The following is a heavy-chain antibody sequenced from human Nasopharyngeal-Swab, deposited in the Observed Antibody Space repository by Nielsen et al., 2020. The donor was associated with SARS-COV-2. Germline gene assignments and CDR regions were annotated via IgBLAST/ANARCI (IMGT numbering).Heavy chain of an antibody. J-gene: IGHJ4*02. CDR1: GFSFSSSW. V-gene: IGHV3-74*01. CDR2: LNGDATTV. Sequence: GESLKISCACSGFSFSSSWLHWVRQAPGEGLVWVVRLNGDATTVDYADSVKGRFTISRDNAKNTLYLQMNGLRDEDTAIYYCARAGEYRFDYWGQGTLVTVSS. D-gene: IGHD7-27*01. CDR3: ARAGEYRFDY.